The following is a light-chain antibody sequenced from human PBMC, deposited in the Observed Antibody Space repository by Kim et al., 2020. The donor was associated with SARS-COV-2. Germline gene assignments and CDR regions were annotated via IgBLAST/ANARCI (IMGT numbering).Light chain of an antibody. J-gene: IGLJ2*01. CDR2: GKN. CDR1: SLRSYY. Sequence: SSELTQDPAVSMALGQTVKVTCQGDSLRSYYASWYQQKPGQAPVLVIYGKNNRPSGIPDRFSGSSSGNTASLTITGAQAEDEADYYCNPRDSSGNHVVFGRGTQLTVL. V-gene: IGLV3-19*01. CDR3: NPRDSSGNHVV.